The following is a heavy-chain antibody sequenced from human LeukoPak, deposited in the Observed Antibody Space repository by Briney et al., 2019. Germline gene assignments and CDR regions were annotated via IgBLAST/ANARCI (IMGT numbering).Heavy chain of an antibody. Sequence: GGSLRLSCAASGFTFSSYAMSWVRQAPGRGLEWVSAISGSGDSTYYADSVKGRFTISRDNSKNTLYLQMNSLRAEDTAVYYCAKGRRDGYNFDFDYWGQGTLVTVSS. D-gene: IGHD5-24*01. J-gene: IGHJ4*02. CDR1: GFTFSSYA. CDR2: ISGSGDST. CDR3: AKGRRDGYNFDFDY. V-gene: IGHV3-23*01.